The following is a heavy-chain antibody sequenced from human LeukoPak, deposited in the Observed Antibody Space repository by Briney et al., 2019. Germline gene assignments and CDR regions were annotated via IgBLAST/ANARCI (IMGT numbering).Heavy chain of an antibody. CDR1: GGSISRYY. Sequence: SETLSLTCTVSGGSISRYYWTWIRQPPGKGLEWIGYIDYSGSTNYNPSLKSRVTISVDTSKNQFSLKLSSVTAADTAVYYCARASGSSGNNYYFDYWGQGTLVTVSS. CDR3: ARASGSSGNNYYFDY. D-gene: IGHD1-26*01. V-gene: IGHV4-59*01. J-gene: IGHJ4*02. CDR2: IDYSGST.